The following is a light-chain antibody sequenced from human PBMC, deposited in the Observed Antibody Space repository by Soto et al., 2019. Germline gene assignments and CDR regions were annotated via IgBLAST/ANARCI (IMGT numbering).Light chain of an antibody. CDR2: DAS. V-gene: IGKV1-5*02. J-gene: IGKJ1*01. CDR1: QSISHS. CDR3: QQYHVYSWT. Sequence: DIQMTQSPSTLSASVGDRVTIVCRASQSISHSLAWYQQRPGKAPRLLIYDASTLESGVPSRFGGGGSGTEFTLTITNLQPDDFATYFCQQYHVYSWTFGQGTKMEI.